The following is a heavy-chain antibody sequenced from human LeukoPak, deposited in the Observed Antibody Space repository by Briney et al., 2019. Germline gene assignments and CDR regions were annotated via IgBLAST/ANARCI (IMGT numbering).Heavy chain of an antibody. CDR3: ARDQTDQYYDSSGPASDYGMDV. D-gene: IGHD3-22*01. CDR1: GYTFTSYY. V-gene: IGHV1-46*01. Sequence: ASVKVSCKASGYTFTSYYMHWVRQAPGQGLEWMGIINPSGGSTSYAQKFQGRVTMTRDTSTSTVYMELSSLRSEDTAVYYCARDQTDQYYDSSGPASDYGMDVWGQGTTVTVSS. J-gene: IGHJ6*02. CDR2: INPSGGST.